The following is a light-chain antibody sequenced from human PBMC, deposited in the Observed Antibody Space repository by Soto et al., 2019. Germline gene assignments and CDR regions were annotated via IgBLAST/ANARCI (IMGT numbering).Light chain of an antibody. CDR3: QQYYSTPPT. Sequence: DIVMTQSPDSLAVSPGERATINCKSSQSVLYSSNNKNYLAWYQQKPGQPPKLLIYWASTRESGVPDRFSGSGSGTDFTLTISSLQAEDVVVYYCQQYYSTPPTFGQGTKVEIK. CDR2: WAS. V-gene: IGKV4-1*01. CDR1: QSVLYSSNNKNY. J-gene: IGKJ1*01.